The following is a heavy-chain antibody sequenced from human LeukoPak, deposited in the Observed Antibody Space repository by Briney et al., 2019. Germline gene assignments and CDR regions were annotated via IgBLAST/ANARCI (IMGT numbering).Heavy chain of an antibody. J-gene: IGHJ4*02. V-gene: IGHV3-15*01. Sequence: PGGSLRLSCAASGFTLTNAWMSWAHLDPRKGMECLGCIKSKTDGGTAEYAAPVKGRFTMSRDDSKNTLYLQMNSLKTEDTAVYYCTNYYYDSSGYLYYFDYWGEGTLVTVSS. CDR2: IKSKTDGGTA. CDR3: TNYYYDSSGYLYYFDY. CDR1: GFTLTNAW. D-gene: IGHD3-22*01.